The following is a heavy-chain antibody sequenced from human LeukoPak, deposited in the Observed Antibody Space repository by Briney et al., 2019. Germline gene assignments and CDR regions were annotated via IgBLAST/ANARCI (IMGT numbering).Heavy chain of an antibody. V-gene: IGHV3-23*01. J-gene: IGHJ6*02. Sequence: GGSLRLSCAASGFTFSSYAMSWVRQAPGKGLEWVSAISGSGGSTYYADSVKGRFTISRDNSKNTLYLQMNSLRAEDTAVYYCAKDGGIQLWSALYYYGMDVWGQGTTVTVSS. CDR3: AKDGGIQLWSALYYYGMDV. CDR1: GFTFSSYA. CDR2: ISGSGGST. D-gene: IGHD5-18*01.